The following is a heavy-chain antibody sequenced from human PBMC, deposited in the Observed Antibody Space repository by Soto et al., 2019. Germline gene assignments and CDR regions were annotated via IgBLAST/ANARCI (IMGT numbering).Heavy chain of an antibody. Sequence: QITLKESGPTLVKPTQTLTLTCTVSGFSLSTRGMGVGWIRQPPGKALEWLALIYWDDDKRYSQSLKSRLTLTKDTSKNQVVLTMTNVDPVDTGTNYFASESSGYYGMNVWGQVTTLTVSS. CDR1: GFSLSTRGMG. D-gene: IGHD3-16*02. CDR3: ASESSGYYGMNV. J-gene: IGHJ6*02. CDR2: IYWDDDK. V-gene: IGHV2-5*02.